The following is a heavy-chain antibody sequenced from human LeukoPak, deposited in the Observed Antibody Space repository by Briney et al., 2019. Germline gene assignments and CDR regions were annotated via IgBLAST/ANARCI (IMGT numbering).Heavy chain of an antibody. J-gene: IGHJ4*02. CDR2: IYYTGST. CDR1: GGSTSSVY. CDR3: ARHRAYSSSSPFDY. V-gene: IGHV4-59*08. D-gene: IGHD6-6*01. Sequence: SETLSLTCSVSGGSTSSVYWSWIRQPPGKGLEWVGYIYYTGSTNYNPSLKSRVTMFVDMSKNQFSLRLSSVTAADTAVYYCARHRAYSSSSPFDYWGQGTLVTVSS.